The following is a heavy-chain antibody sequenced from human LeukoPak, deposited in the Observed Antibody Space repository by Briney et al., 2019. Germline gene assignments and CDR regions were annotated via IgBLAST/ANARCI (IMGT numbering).Heavy chain of an antibody. CDR3: ATDPSRAYSSSWYYFQH. CDR2: FDPEDGET. V-gene: IGHV1-24*01. Sequence: ASVKVSCKVSGYTLTELSMHWVRQAPGKGLEWMGGFDPEDGETIYAQKFQGRVTMTEDTSTDTAYMEPSSLRSEDTAVYYCATDPSRAYSSSWYYFQHWGQGTLVTVSS. J-gene: IGHJ1*01. CDR1: GYTLTELS. D-gene: IGHD6-13*01.